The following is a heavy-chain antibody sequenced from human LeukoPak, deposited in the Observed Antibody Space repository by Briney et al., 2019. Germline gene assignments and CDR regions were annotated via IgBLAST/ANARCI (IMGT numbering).Heavy chain of an antibody. CDR1: GGSISRYY. Sequence: PSETLYLTCTVSGGSISRYYWSWIRQPPGKGLEWIGYIYYSGSTNYNPSLKSRVTISVDTSKNHFSLKLSSVTAADTAVYYCARAGQGDFWSGLRYFDYWGQGTPVTVSS. J-gene: IGHJ4*02. D-gene: IGHD3-3*01. V-gene: IGHV4-59*01. CDR3: ARAGQGDFWSGLRYFDY. CDR2: IYYSGST.